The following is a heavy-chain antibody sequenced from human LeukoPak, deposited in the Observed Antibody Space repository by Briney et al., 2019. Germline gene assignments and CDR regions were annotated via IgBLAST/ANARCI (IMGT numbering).Heavy chain of an antibody. CDR2: ISYDGSNK. D-gene: IGHD3-16*01. J-gene: IGHJ4*02. V-gene: IGHV3-30-3*01. Sequence: GGSLRLSCAASGFTFSSYAMHWVRQAPGKGLEWVAVISYDGSNKYYADSVKGRFTISRDNPKNTLYLQMNSLRAEDTAVYYCAREHWAYWGQGTLVTVSS. CDR1: GFTFSSYA. CDR3: AREHWAY.